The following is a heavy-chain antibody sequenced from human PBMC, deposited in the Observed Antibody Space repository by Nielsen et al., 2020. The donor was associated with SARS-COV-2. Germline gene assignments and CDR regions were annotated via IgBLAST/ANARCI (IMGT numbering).Heavy chain of an antibody. V-gene: IGHV5-51*01. CDR2: IYPGDSDT. Sequence: GESLKISCKGSGYSFTSYWIGWVRQMPGKGLEWMGIIYPGDSDTRYSPSFQGQVTISADKSISTAYLQWSSLKASGTAMYYCARFASDIAAAGNYWGQGTLVTVSS. J-gene: IGHJ4*02. CDR3: ARFASDIAAAGNY. D-gene: IGHD6-13*01. CDR1: GYSFTSYW.